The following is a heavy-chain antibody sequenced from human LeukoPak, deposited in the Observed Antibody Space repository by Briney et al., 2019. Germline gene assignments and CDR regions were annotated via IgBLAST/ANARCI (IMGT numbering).Heavy chain of an antibody. V-gene: IGHV3-66*01. Sequence: GGSLRLSCAASGLTVSSNYMSWVRHAPGKGLEWVSVIYTGGSTYFADSVKGRFTISRDNSKNTLYLQMNSLRVEDTAVYYCARDPGNNYFDYWGQGALVTVSS. D-gene: IGHD2/OR15-2a*01. CDR2: IYTGGST. CDR3: ARDPGNNYFDY. CDR1: GLTVSSNY. J-gene: IGHJ4*02.